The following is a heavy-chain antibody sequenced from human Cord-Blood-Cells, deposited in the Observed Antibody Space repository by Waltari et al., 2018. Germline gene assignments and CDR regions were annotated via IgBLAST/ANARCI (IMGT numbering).Heavy chain of an antibody. CDR2: INHSGST. Sequence: QVQLQQWGAGLLKPSETLSLTCAVYGGSFSGYYWRWIRQPPGKGLEWIGEINHSGSTNYNPSLKSRVTISVDTSKNQFSLKLSSVTAADTAVYYGARRQPYSYGYYYYYYMDVWGKGTTLTVSS. V-gene: IGHV4-34*01. CDR1: GGSFSGYY. D-gene: IGHD5-18*01. J-gene: IGHJ6*03. CDR3: ARRQPYSYGYYYYYYMDV.